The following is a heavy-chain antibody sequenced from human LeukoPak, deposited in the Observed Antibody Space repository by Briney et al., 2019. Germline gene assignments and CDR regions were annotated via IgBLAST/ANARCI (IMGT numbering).Heavy chain of an antibody. V-gene: IGHV3-11*01. CDR1: GFTFSDYY. D-gene: IGHD3-22*01. CDR3: ARRSEWWYYDSSGYYFDY. J-gene: IGHJ4*02. Sequence: GGSLRLSCAASGFTFSDYYMSWIRQAPGKGLEWVSYISSSGSTIYYADSVKGRFTISRDNAKNSLYLQMNSLRAEDTAVYYCARRSEWWYYDSSGYYFDYWGQGTLVTVSS. CDR2: ISSSGSTI.